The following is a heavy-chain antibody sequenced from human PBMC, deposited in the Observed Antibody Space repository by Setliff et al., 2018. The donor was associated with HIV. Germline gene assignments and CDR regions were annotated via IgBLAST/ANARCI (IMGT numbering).Heavy chain of an antibody. V-gene: IGHV4-4*07. Sequence: SETLSLTCSVSGGSLQGYYWSWIRQPAGKGLQWIGRIYYVGWSKYNPSLEDRVTMSVETSKKQFSLSLNAVTAADTAVYFCARGGAVSADFDSWGQGTLVTVSS. J-gene: IGHJ5*01. CDR1: GGSLQGYY. CDR2: IYYVGWS. CDR3: ARGGAVSADFDS. D-gene: IGHD3-16*01.